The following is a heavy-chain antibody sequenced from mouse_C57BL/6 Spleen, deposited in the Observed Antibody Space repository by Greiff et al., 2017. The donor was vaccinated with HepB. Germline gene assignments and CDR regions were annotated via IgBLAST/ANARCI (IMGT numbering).Heavy chain of an antibody. CDR2: IDPETGGT. V-gene: IGHV1-15*01. CDR3: TRKEFITGAMDY. J-gene: IGHJ4*01. Sequence: QVQLQQSGAELVRPGASVTLSCKASGYTFTDYEMHWVKQTPVHGLEWIGAIDPETGGTAYNQKFKGKAILTADKSSSTAYMELRSLTSEDSAVYYCTRKEFITGAMDYWGQGTSVTVSS. D-gene: IGHD1-1*01. CDR1: GYTFTDYE.